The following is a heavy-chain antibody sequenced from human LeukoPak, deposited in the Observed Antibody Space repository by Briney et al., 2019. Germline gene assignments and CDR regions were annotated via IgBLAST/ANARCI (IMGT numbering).Heavy chain of an antibody. CDR1: GNTFTSYY. CDR2: VNPSGGST. D-gene: IGHD4-11*01. J-gene: IGHJ4*02. V-gene: IGHV1-46*01. Sequence: ASVKVSCKASGNTFTSYYMHWVRQAPGQGLEWMGLVNPSGGSTRYAQKFQGRVTITRDTSTSIVYMELTSLRSEDTAVYYCARGWTTELSAMGYWGQGTLVTVSS. CDR3: ARGWTTELSAMGY.